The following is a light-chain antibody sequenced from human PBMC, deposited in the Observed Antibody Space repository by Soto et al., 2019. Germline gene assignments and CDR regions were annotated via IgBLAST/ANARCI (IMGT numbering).Light chain of an antibody. CDR3: QQYGSSPPYT. CDR2: GAS. CDR1: QSVSSNY. V-gene: IGKV3-20*01. J-gene: IGKJ2*01. Sequence: EIVLTQSPGTLSLSPGEGATLSCRASQSVSSNYLAWYQQKPGQAPRLFIFGASNRASDIPDRFSGSGSGTDFTLTISRLESEDFAVYYCQQYGSSPPYTFGQGTKLEIK.